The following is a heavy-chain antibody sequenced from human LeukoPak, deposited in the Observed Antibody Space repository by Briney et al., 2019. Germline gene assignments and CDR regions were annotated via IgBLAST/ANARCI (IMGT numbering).Heavy chain of an antibody. D-gene: IGHD3-3*01. CDR1: GYTFTSYY. V-gene: IGHV1-2*02. CDR2: INPHSGGT. J-gene: IGHJ6*02. Sequence: GASVKVSCKASGYTFTSYYMHWVRRAPGQGLEWMGWINPHSGGTNYAQKFQGRVTMTRDTSVDSAYMELNSLTSGDTAVYYCARDQAADGPTTDRSIFAVAVDYGMDVWGQGTTVTVSS. CDR3: ARDQAADGPTTDRSIFAVAVDYGMDV.